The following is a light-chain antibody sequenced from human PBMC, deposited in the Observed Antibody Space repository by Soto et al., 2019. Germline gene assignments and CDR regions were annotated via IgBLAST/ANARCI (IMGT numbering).Light chain of an antibody. J-gene: IGKJ2*01. V-gene: IGKV1-39*01. CDR2: AAS. CDR3: QQTYFGLHT. CDR1: QSVSTY. Sequence: DVQMTQSPSSLSASVGDRVTITCRASQSVSTYLNWYQQKPGKAPKLLIHAASTLQSGVTSRFSGSGTGTDFTLPISGLQPEDFATYYCQQTYFGLHTFGQGTKLEI.